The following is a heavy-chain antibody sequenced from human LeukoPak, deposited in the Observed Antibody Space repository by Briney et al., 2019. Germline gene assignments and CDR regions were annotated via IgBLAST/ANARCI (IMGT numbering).Heavy chain of an antibody. CDR2: IYFRGDT. Sequence: SETLSLTCTVSGGSISNYYWSWIRQPPGRXLEWIGYIYFRGDTKYNPSLKSRVTISVDTSKNQFSLKMSSVTAADTAVYYCARHPYSNFVLDYWGQGTQVIVSS. CDR3: ARHPYSNFVLDY. D-gene: IGHD4-11*01. V-gene: IGHV4-59*08. CDR1: GGSISNYY. J-gene: IGHJ4*02.